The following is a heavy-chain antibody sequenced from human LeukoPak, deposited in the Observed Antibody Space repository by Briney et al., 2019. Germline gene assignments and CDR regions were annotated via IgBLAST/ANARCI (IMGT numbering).Heavy chain of an antibody. J-gene: IGHJ4*02. CDR3: ARGRYDYVWGGYRYARSFDY. CDR2: INHSGST. V-gene: IGHV4-34*01. D-gene: IGHD3-16*02. CDR1: GGSFSGYY. Sequence: SETLSLTCAVYGGSFSGYYWSWILQPPGKGLEWIGEINHSGSTNYNPSLKSRVTISVDTSKNQFSLKLSSVTAADTAVYYCARGRYDYVWGGYRYARSFDYWGQGTLVTVSS.